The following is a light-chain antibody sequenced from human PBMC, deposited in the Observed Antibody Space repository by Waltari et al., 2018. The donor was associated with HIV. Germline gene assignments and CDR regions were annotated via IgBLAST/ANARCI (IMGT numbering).Light chain of an antibody. V-gene: IGLV1-44*01. Sequence: GQRVTISCSGSTSNIGSNTINWYQQLPGTAPKLLIYSNHQRPSGVPDRFSGSKSGPSASLAISGLQSEDEADYSCAAWDDSLNGPVFGGGTKLTVL. CDR3: AAWDDSLNGPV. CDR1: TSNIGSNT. J-gene: IGLJ3*02. CDR2: SNH.